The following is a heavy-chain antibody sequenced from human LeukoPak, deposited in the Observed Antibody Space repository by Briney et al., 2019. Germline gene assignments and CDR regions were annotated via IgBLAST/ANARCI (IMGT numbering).Heavy chain of an antibody. D-gene: IGHD2-2*01. V-gene: IGHV3-23*01. CDR3: AKDQADCSSTSCYERGFDY. J-gene: IGHJ4*02. Sequence: GGSLRLSCAASGFTFNNYAMSWVRQAPGKGLECVSGISDSGDRTTYADSVKGRFTISRDNSKNTLYLQMNSLRAEDTAVYYCAKDQADCSSTSCYERGFDYWGQGTLVTVSS. CDR2: ISDSGDRT. CDR1: GFTFNNYA.